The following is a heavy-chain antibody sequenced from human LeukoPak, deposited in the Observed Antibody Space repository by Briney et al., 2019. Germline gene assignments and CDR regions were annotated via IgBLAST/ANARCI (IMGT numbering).Heavy chain of an antibody. CDR1: GGSISNTNYY. J-gene: IGHJ4*02. CDR3: ASTIYDSSGYYFDY. Sequence: SETLSLTCTVSGGSISNTNYYWGWIRQPPGKGLEWIGCIYYSGSTYYNPSLKSRVTISVDTSKNQFSLKLSSVTAADTAVYYCASTIYDSSGYYFDYWGQGTLVTVSS. D-gene: IGHD3-22*01. V-gene: IGHV4-39*01. CDR2: IYYSGST.